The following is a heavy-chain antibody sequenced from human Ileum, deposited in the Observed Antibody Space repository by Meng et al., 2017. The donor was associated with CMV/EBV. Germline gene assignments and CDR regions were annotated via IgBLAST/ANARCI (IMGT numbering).Heavy chain of an antibody. D-gene: IGHD1-26*01. CDR3: ARGMYSGSSYYFDY. V-gene: IGHV3-21*01. Sequence: ATSKGLEWVSSISSSGSYIYYADSVKGRFTISRDNAKNSLYLQMNSLRAEDTAVYYCARGMYSGSSYYFDYWGQGILVTVSS. CDR2: ISSSGSYI. J-gene: IGHJ4*02.